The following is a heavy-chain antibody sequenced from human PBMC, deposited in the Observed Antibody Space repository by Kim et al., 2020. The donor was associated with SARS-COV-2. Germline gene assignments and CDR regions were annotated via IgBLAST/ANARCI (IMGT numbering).Heavy chain of an antibody. J-gene: IGHJ4*02. CDR1: GFTFSSYA. V-gene: IGHV3-23*01. D-gene: IGHD6-19*01. CDR2: ISGSGGST. Sequence: GGSLRLSCAASGFTFSSYAMSWVRQAPGKGLEWVSAISGSGGSTYYADSVKGRFTISRDNSKNTLYLQMNSLRAEDTAVYYCAKDLSAVDLDSGWYRVPVEGRRANDYWGQGTLVTVSS. CDR3: AKDLSAVDLDSGWYRVPVEGRRANDY.